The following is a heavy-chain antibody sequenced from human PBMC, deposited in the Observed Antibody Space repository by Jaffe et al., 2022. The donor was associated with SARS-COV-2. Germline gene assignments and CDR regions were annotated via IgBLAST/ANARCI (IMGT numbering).Heavy chain of an antibody. J-gene: IGHJ6*02. D-gene: IGHD6-19*01. CDR2: IYPGDSDS. V-gene: IGHV5-51*01. CDR1: GYNFTTYW. CDR3: ARLWDEQWLWSTPLYYGMDV. Sequence: EVQLEQSGAEVKKPGESLQISCKGSGYNFTTYWIGWVRQMPGKGLEWMGIIYPGDSDSRYSPSFQGQVTISADKSIRTTYLQWSNLKASDTAIYYCARLWDEQWLWSTPLYYGMDVWGQGTTVTVSS.